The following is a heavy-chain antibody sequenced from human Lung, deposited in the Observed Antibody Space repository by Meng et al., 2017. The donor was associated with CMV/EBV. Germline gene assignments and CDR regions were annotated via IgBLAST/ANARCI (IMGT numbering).Heavy chain of an antibody. CDR3: VRGERLGNYYKNFFDT. CDR2: IFRADTT. CDR1: GFIVSNYY. Sequence: GESLKISCAASGFIVSNYYMSWVRQAPEGGLEWVSVIFRADTTVYAEYVKGRFFITRDDSKNSLLLQMNNLRAEDTAIYYCVRGERLGNYYKNFFDTWGQGTXVTVSS. V-gene: IGHV3-53*01. D-gene: IGHD1-7*01. J-gene: IGHJ4*02.